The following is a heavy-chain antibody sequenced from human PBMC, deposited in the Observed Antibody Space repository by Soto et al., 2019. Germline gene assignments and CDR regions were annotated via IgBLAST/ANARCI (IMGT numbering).Heavy chain of an antibody. CDR1: GITFSNYA. V-gene: IGHV3-30*18. D-gene: IGHD6-13*01. Sequence: QVQLVESGGGVVQPGRSLRLSCAASGITFSNYAMHWVRQAPGKGLEWVALMSYDGSDRYYVDSLKGRFTTSRDNSKNTLYLPMNSLSPEDTAVYYCAKDLHRSSWVNGNFDLWGRGTLDTVSS. J-gene: IGHJ2*01. CDR3: AKDLHRSSWVNGNFDL. CDR2: MSYDGSDR.